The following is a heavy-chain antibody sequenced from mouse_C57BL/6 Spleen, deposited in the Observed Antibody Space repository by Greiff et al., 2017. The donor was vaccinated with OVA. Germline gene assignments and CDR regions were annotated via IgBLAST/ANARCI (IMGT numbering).Heavy chain of an antibody. CDR1: GYTFTDYY. CDR2: INPNNGGT. CDR3: ARGSNYVEYLDY. D-gene: IGHD2-5*01. J-gene: IGHJ2*01. Sequence: VQLQQSGPELVKPGASVKISCKASGYTFTDYYMNWVKQCHGKSLEWIGDINPNNGGTSYNQKFKGKATLTVDKSSSTAYMELRSLTSEDSAVYYCARGSNYVEYLDYWGQGTTLTVSS. V-gene: IGHV1-26*01.